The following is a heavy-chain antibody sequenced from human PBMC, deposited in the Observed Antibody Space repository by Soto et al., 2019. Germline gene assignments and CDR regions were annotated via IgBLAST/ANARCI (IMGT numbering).Heavy chain of an antibody. Sequence: QVQLVQSGAEVKKPGASVKVSCKASGYTFTSYDIDWVRQATGQGLEWMGWMNPNSGNTGYAQKFQGRVTMARNTYRSAAYMALSSLRSGDTAVYYGAREKGRGKLDYWGQGTLVTVSS. CDR1: GYTFTSYD. D-gene: IGHD1-1*01. CDR3: AREKGRGKLDY. CDR2: MNPNSGNT. V-gene: IGHV1-8*01. J-gene: IGHJ4*02.